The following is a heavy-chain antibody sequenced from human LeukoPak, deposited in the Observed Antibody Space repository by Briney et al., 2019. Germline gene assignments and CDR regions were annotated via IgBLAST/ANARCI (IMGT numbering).Heavy chain of an antibody. J-gene: IGHJ4*02. Sequence: SETLSLTCAVYGGSSSGYYWSWIRQPPGKGLEWIGEINHSGSTNYNPSLKSRVTIPVDTSKNQFSLKLSSVTAADTAVYYCARGRYYGDADYWGQGTLVTVSS. CDR2: INHSGST. D-gene: IGHD4-17*01. V-gene: IGHV4-34*01. CDR1: GGSSSGYY. CDR3: ARGRYYGDADY.